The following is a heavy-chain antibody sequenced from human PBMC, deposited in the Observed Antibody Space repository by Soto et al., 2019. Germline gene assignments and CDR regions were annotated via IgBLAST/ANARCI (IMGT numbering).Heavy chain of an antibody. CDR2: ISSSGSTI. Sequence: GGSLRLSCAASGFTFSDYYMSWIRQATGKGLEWVSYISSSGSTIYYADSVKGRFTISRDSAKNSLYLQMNSLRAGDTAVYYCARVATPRTLYFDYWGQGTLVTVSS. V-gene: IGHV3-11*01. J-gene: IGHJ4*02. CDR3: ARVATPRTLYFDY. D-gene: IGHD2-2*02. CDR1: GFTFSDYY.